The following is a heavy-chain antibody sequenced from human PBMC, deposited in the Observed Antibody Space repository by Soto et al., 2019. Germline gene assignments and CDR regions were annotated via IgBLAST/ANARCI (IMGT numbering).Heavy chain of an antibody. CDR3: ARLGRWLHLIQFDY. Sequence: SETLSLSCTVSGDSMSSSNWWNWVRQPPGKGLEWIGDIHHSGRTNYNPSLKSRVTISVDRSQNQFSLKLSSVTAADTAVYYCARLGRWLHLIQFDYWGQGTLVTVSS. J-gene: IGHJ4*02. CDR1: GDSMSSSNW. CDR2: IHHSGRT. D-gene: IGHD5-12*01. V-gene: IGHV4-4*02.